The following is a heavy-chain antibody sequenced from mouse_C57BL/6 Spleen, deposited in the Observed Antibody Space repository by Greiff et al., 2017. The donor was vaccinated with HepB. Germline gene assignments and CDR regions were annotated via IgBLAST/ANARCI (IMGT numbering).Heavy chain of an antibody. CDR2: ISDGGSYT. CDR1: GFTFSSYA. Sequence: EVKVVESGGGLVKPGGSLKLSCAASGFTFSSYAMSWVRQTPEKRLEWVATISDGGSYTYYPDNVKGRFTISRDNAKNNLYLQMSHLKSEDTAMYYCARDSNYSNYFDYWGQGTTLTVSS. CDR3: ARDSNYSNYFDY. J-gene: IGHJ2*01. V-gene: IGHV5-4*01. D-gene: IGHD2-5*01.